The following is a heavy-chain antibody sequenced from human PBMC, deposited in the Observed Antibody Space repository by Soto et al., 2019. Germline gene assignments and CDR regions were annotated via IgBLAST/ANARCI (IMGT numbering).Heavy chain of an antibody. V-gene: IGHV1-18*01. Sequence: QVQLVQSGAEVKKPGASVKVSCKASGYTFTSYAISWVRQAPGQGLEWMGWISAYNGNTNYAQNPPXXXTXXPATSTSTAYRELRSLRSDDKAVYSCARDSPPIASWGQGTLVTVSS. D-gene: IGHD2-21*01. CDR3: ARDSPPIAS. CDR1: GYTFTSYA. J-gene: IGHJ5*02. CDR2: ISAYNGNT.